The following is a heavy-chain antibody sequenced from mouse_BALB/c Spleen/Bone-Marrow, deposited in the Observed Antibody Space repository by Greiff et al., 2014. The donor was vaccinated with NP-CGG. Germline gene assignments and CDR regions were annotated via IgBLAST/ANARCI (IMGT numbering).Heavy chain of an antibody. CDR1: GFAFSTYD. J-gene: IGHJ3*01. V-gene: IGHV5-12-1*01. Sequence: EVQLQESGGGLVKPGGPLKLSCAASGFAFSTYDMSWVRQTPEKRLEWVAYISSGGGNTYYPDTVKGRFTISRDNAKNTLSLQMSSLKSEDTAIFFCGRHSRGYDGFANWGQGTLVTVSA. CDR3: GRHSRGYDGFAN. CDR2: ISSGGGNT. D-gene: IGHD2-2*01.